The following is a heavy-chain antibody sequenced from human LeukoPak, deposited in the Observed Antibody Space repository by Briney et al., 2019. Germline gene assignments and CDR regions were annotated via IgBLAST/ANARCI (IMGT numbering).Heavy chain of an antibody. D-gene: IGHD3-10*01. J-gene: IGHJ4*02. Sequence: ASVKVSCKASGYTFTGYYMHWVRQAPGQGLEWMGRINPNSGDTNYAQKFQGRVTMTRDTSISTAYMELSSLRSEDTAVYYCAVPRYGSGSYYNEDYFDYWGQGTLVTVSS. V-gene: IGHV1-2*06. CDR1: GYTFTGYY. CDR2: INPNSGDT. CDR3: AVPRYGSGSYYNEDYFDY.